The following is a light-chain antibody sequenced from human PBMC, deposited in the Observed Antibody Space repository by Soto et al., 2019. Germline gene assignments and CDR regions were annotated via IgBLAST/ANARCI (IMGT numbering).Light chain of an antibody. Sequence: QSALTQPASVSGSPGQSITISCTGTSSDVGGSSHVAWYQQHPGKAPRLIIYEVFNRPPGVSNRFSGSKSGNTASLTISGLQAEEGAGYFCISYIIRSTFYVFGSGPKVTVL. CDR2: EVF. J-gene: IGLJ1*01. CDR3: ISYIIRSTFYV. V-gene: IGLV2-14*01. CDR1: SSDVGGSSH.